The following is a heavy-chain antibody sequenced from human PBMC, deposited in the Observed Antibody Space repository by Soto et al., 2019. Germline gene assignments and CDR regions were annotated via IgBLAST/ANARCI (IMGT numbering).Heavy chain of an antibody. V-gene: IGHV4-59*01. D-gene: IGHD1-26*01. CDR1: GGSISSYY. CDR3: ARIGSGIIVGATGWFDP. J-gene: IGHJ5*02. Sequence: TSETLSLTCTVSGGSISSYYWSWIRQPPGKGLEWIGYIYYSGSTNYNPSLKSRVTISVDTSKNQFSLKLSSVTAADTAVYYCARIGSGIIVGATGWFDPWGQGTLVTVSS. CDR2: IYYSGST.